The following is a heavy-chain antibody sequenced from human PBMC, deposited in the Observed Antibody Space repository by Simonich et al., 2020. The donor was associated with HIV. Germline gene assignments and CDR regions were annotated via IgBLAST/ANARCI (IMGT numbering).Heavy chain of an antibody. D-gene: IGHD3-3*01. J-gene: IGHJ4*02. CDR2: INKSGIT. CDR1: GGSFSGYY. Sequence: QVQLQQWGAGLLKPSETLSLTCAVYGGSFSGYYWSWIRQPPGKGLEWIGEINKSGITNYKSSLNSRATISVDKSKNQFSLKLSSVTAADTAIYYCARRDRELILYFDYWGQGNLVTVSS. V-gene: IGHV4-34*01. CDR3: ARRDRELILYFDY.